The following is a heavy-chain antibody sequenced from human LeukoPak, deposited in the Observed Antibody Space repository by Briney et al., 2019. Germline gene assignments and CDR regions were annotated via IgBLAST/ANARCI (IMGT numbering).Heavy chain of an antibody. J-gene: IGHJ5*02. Sequence: SETLSLTCAVYGGSFSGYYWSCIRQPPGKGLEWIGEINHRGSTNYNASLKSRVTISVDTSKNQFSLRLSSVTAADTALYYCAPRGDIEHSYGYGKWIHPWGQGPRVTVSS. CDR2: INHRGST. D-gene: IGHD5-18*01. CDR1: GGSFSGYY. V-gene: IGHV4-34*01. CDR3: APRGDIEHSYGYGKWIHP.